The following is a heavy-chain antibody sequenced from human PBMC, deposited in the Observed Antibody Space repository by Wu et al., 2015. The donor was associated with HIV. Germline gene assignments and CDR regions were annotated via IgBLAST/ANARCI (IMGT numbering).Heavy chain of an antibody. Sequence: QVQLQQWGAGLLKPSETLSLTCAVYGGSFSGYYWSWIRQPPGKGLEWIGEINHSGSTNYNPSLKSRVTISVDTSKNQFSLKLSSVTAADTAVYYCARARQQLVPWYYYGMDVWGQGTTVTVSS. CDR2: INHSGST. CDR3: ARARQQLVPWYYYGMDV. D-gene: IGHD6-13*01. V-gene: IGHV4-34*01. J-gene: IGHJ6*02. CDR1: GGSFSGYY.